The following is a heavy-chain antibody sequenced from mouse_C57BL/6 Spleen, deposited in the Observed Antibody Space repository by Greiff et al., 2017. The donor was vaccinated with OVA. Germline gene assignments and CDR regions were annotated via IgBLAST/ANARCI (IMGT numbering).Heavy chain of an antibody. CDR2: IDPENGDT. Sequence: EVMLVESGAELVRPGASVKLSCTASGFNIKDDYMHWVKQRPEQGLEWIGWIDPENGDTEYASKFQGKATITADTSSNTAYLQLSSLTSEDTAVYYCRFTTVVATDYFDYWGQGTTLTVSS. CDR1: GFNIKDDY. D-gene: IGHD1-1*01. CDR3: RFTTVVATDYFDY. V-gene: IGHV14-4*01. J-gene: IGHJ2*01.